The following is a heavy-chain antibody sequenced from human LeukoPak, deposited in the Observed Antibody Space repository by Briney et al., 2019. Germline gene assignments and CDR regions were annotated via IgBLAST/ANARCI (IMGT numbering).Heavy chain of an antibody. V-gene: IGHV3-66*01. CDR1: GFTVSSNY. J-gene: IGHJ5*02. D-gene: IGHD3-3*02. CDR2: IYSGGST. Sequence: PGGSLRLSCAASGFTVSSNYMSWVRQAPGKGLEWVSVIYSGGSTYYADSVKGRFTISRDNSKNTLYLQMNSLRAEDTAVYYCAREIPILSWFDPWGQGTLVTVSS. CDR3: AREIPILSWFDP.